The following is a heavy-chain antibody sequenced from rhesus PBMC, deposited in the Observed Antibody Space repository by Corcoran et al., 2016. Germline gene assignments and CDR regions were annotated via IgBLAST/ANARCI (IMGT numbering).Heavy chain of an antibody. J-gene: IGHJ4*01. CDR2: IYWNDSK. CDR3: ARVLYYYSGSYYPYYFDY. D-gene: IGHD3-16*01. CDR1: GFSISTSGTG. Sequence: QVTLKESGPALVKPTQTLTLTCTFSGFSISTSGTGVGWLRQPPGKALEWLASIYWNDSKYYSTALKSRLTISKDTSKNQVVLTMTNMDPVDTATYYCARVLYYYSGSYYPYYFDYWGQGVLVTVSS. V-gene: IGHV2-95*01.